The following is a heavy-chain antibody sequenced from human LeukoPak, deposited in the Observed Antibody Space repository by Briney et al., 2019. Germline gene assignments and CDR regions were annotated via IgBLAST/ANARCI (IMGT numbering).Heavy chain of an antibody. Sequence: GGSLRLSCAASGFTFSSYAMSWVRQAPGKGLEWVSAISGSGGSTYYADSVKGRFTISRDNSKNTLYLQMSSLRAEDTAVYYCAKGVGATHKYYFDYWGQGTLVTVSS. CDR2: ISGSGGST. V-gene: IGHV3-23*01. CDR3: AKGVGATHKYYFDY. CDR1: GFTFSSYA. J-gene: IGHJ4*02. D-gene: IGHD1-26*01.